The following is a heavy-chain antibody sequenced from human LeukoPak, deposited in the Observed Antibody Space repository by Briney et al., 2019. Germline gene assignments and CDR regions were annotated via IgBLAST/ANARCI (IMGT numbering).Heavy chain of an antibody. CDR1: GFTVSSNY. Sequence: GGSLRLSCAASGFTVSSNYMNWVRQAPGKGLEWVSVIYSGGSTYYADSVKGRFTFSRDDFKNTLFLQMNSLRAEDTAVYYCARGRGLTGEVWFDPWGQGTLVTVSS. V-gene: IGHV3-53*01. J-gene: IGHJ5*02. D-gene: IGHD7-27*01. CDR2: IYSGGST. CDR3: ARGRGLTGEVWFDP.